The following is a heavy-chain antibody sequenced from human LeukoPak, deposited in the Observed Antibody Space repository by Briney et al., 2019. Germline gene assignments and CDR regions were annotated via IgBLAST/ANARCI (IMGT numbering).Heavy chain of an antibody. CDR2: ITTNTGNP. V-gene: IGHV7-4-1*02. CDR3: ARDSSSSWYYYYYMDV. J-gene: IGHJ6*03. Sequence: SVNVSCKASGYTFTIYAISLERQPPAQGLELMGLITTNTGNPTYAQGFTGRFVFSLDTSVSTAYLQISSLKAEDTAVYYCARDSSSSWYYYYYMDVWGKGTTVTVSS. CDR1: GYTFTIYA. D-gene: IGHD6-13*01.